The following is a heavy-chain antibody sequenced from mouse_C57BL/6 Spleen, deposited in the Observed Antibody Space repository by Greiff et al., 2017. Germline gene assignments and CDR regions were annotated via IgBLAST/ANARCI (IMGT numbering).Heavy chain of an antibody. CDR2: IYPGDGDT. D-gene: IGHD1-1*01. Sequence: QVQLQQSGPELVKPGASVKISCKASGYAFSSSWMNWVKQRPGKGLEWIGRIYPGDGDTNYNGKFKGKATLTADKSSSTAYMQLSSLTSEDSAVYFCARDYGNPFDYWGQGTTLTVSS. CDR3: ARDYGNPFDY. V-gene: IGHV1-82*01. J-gene: IGHJ2*01. CDR1: GYAFSSSW.